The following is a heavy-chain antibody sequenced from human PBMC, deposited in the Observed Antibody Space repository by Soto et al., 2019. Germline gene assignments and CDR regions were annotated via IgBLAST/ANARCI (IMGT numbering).Heavy chain of an antibody. CDR3: TTDSYITSIIVRFDY. D-gene: IGHD3-22*01. Sequence: LRLSCAASGFTFSNAWINWVRQAPGKGLEWVGRVKSKNDGGTTDFAAPVKGRFAISRDDSKNMVYLEMNSLQTEDTAIYYCTTDSYITSIIVRFDYWGHGTLVTVSS. CDR2: VKSKNDGGTT. V-gene: IGHV3-15*07. J-gene: IGHJ4*01. CDR1: GFTFSNAW.